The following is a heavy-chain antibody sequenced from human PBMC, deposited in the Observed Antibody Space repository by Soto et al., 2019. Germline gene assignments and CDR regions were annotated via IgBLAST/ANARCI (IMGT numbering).Heavy chain of an antibody. CDR2: IYYSGST. Sequence: QVQLQESGPGLVKPSETLSLTCTVSGGSISSYYWSWMRQPPGKGLEWIGYIYYSGSTNYNPSLKSRVTISVDTSKKQFSLKLSSVTAADTAVYYCARRRGGGWNDVFDIWGQGTMVTASS. CDR3: ARRRGGGWNDVFDI. D-gene: IGHD6-19*01. CDR1: GGSISSYY. J-gene: IGHJ3*02. V-gene: IGHV4-59*08.